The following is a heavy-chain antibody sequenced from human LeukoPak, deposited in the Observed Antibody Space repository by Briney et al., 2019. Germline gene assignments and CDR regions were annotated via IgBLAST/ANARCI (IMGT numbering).Heavy chain of an antibody. D-gene: IGHD3-22*01. CDR2: ISSSSNYR. CDR1: GFTFSSYS. J-gene: IGHJ5*02. Sequence: PGGSLRLSCAASGFTFSSYSMNWVRQAPGKGLEWVSFISSSSNYRYYADSVKGRFTISRDNAKNSLYLQMNSLRAEDTAVYYCARVQYDSSFRWFDPWGQGTLVTVSS. CDR3: ARVQYDSSFRWFDP. V-gene: IGHV3-21*04.